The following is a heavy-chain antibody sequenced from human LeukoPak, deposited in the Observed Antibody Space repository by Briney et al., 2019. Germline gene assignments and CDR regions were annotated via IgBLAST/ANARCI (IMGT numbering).Heavy chain of an antibody. Sequence: HAGGSLRLSCAASGFTFSSYSMNWVRQAPGKGREWVSYISSSSSTIYYADSVKGRFTIFRDNAKNSLYLQMNSLRAEDTAVYYCAREDCGGDCYFDYWGQGTLVTVSS. J-gene: IGHJ4*02. CDR2: ISSSSSTI. V-gene: IGHV3-48*01. D-gene: IGHD2-21*01. CDR1: GFTFSSYS. CDR3: AREDCGGDCYFDY.